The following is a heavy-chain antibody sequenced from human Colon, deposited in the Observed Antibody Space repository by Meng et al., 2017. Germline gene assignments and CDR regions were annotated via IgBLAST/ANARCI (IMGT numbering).Heavy chain of an antibody. V-gene: IGHV1-18*01. CDR3: ARGVQTLDY. Sequence: QVQLVHSGAEVEKPGASVKVSFKTSGYIFNTYGMSLVRQAPRQGLEWMGWITSHNGNTNYAERLQGRVTMTTDTSTSTAYMELNNLKSDDTAMYYCARGVQTLDYWGQGTLVTVSS. D-gene: IGHD3-10*01. CDR1: GYIFNTYG. CDR2: ITSHNGNT. J-gene: IGHJ4*02.